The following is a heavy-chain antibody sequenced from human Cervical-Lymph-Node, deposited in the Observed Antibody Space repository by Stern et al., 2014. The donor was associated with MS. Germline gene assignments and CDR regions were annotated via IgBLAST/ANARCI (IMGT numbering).Heavy chain of an antibody. V-gene: IGHV5-51*01. CDR3: ARDYGDYAFDY. CDR2: ILPGDSEP. Sequence: EVQLVQSGAAVKKPGESLKISCKGSGYSFTANWIAWVRQMPGKGLEWRVIILPGDSEPRYTTSYQGQSTISADKSISTAYLQWSSLKASDTAMYYCARDYGDYAFDYWGQGTLVTVSS. J-gene: IGHJ4*02. D-gene: IGHD4-17*01. CDR1: GYSFTANW.